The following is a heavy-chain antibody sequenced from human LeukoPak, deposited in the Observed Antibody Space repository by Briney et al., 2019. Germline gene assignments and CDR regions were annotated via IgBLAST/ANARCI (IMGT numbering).Heavy chain of an antibody. Sequence: SETLSLTCTVSGGSISSYYWSWIRQPAGKGLKWIGRTYTRGSTNYNPSLKSRVTMSVDTSKNQFSLKLNSVTAADTAVYYCARDPTAVAAPYWGQGTLVTVSS. V-gene: IGHV4-4*07. CDR2: TYTRGST. J-gene: IGHJ4*02. CDR3: ARDPTAVAAPY. CDR1: GGSISSYY. D-gene: IGHD6-19*01.